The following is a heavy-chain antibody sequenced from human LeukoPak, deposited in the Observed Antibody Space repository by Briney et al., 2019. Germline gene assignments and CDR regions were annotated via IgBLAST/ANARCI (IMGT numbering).Heavy chain of an antibody. CDR1: GFTFSDYY. J-gene: IGHJ4*02. D-gene: IGHD6-19*01. V-gene: IGHV3-11*04. CDR2: ISSSGSTI. Sequence: GGSLRLSCAASGFTFSDYYMSWIRQAPGKGLEWVSYISSSGSTIYYADSVKGRFTISRDNAKNSLYLQMNSLRAEDTAVYYCTSSPGEQWLLFPPPPPDYWGQGTLVTVSS. CDR3: TSSPGEQWLLFPPPPPDY.